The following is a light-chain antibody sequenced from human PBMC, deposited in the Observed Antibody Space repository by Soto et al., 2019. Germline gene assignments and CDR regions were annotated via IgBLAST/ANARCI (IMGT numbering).Light chain of an antibody. CDR1: QSVGTY. CDR3: QQYYSYPWP. Sequence: DDRMTQSPATLSASVGDRVTITCRASQSVGTYLAWFQQRPGKAPKGLISKASTLESGAPSRFTGSGSGTEFALTITSLQPEDFAPYYCQQYYSYPWPSGQRTKV. CDR2: KAS. J-gene: IGKJ1*01. V-gene: IGKV1-5*03.